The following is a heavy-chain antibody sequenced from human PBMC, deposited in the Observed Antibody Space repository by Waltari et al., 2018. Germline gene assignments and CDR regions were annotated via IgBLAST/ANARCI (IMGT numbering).Heavy chain of an antibody. CDR2: IYTSGST. D-gene: IGHD2-21*01. J-gene: IGHJ6*03. CDR3: ARTYCGGDCYPWDTDYYMDV. V-gene: IGHV4-4*07. Sequence: QVQLQESGPGLVKPSETLSLTCTVSGGSISSYYWSWIRTPAGKGLEWIGRIYTSGSTNYNPSLKSRVTMSVDTSKNQFSLKLSSVTAADTAVYYCARTYCGGDCYPWDTDYYMDVWGKGTTVTVSS. CDR1: GGSISSYY.